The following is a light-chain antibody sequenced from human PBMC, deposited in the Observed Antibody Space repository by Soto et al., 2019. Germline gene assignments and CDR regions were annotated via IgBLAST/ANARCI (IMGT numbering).Light chain of an antibody. J-gene: IGKJ1*01. CDR3: QQRAYSPRP. CDR1: QSVGNNY. CDR2: DAS. Sequence: EIVLTQSPDTLSLSPGERATLSCRASQSVGNNYLAWYQQKPGQAPRPLIYDASSRATGIPERFSGSGSGTDSTLTISTPQPKDFAVYYCQQRAYSPRPFGQGTKVEVK. V-gene: IGKV3-20*01.